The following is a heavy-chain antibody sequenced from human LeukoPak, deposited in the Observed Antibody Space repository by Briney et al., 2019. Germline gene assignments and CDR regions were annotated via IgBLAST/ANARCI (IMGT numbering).Heavy chain of an antibody. V-gene: IGHV3-7*05. CDR1: GFTFSNAW. D-gene: IGHD6-19*01. J-gene: IGHJ4*02. Sequence: PGGSLRLSCAASGFTFSNAWMSWVRQAPGKGLEWVANMKQDGSAIYYVDSVKGRFTISRDNPKNSLYLQMNSLRADDTAVYYCARQWPFDYWGQGTLVTVSS. CDR2: MKQDGSAI. CDR3: ARQWPFDY.